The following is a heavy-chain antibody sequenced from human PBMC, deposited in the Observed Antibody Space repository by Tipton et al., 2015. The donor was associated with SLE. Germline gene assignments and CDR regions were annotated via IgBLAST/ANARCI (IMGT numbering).Heavy chain of an antibody. CDR1: GHSIRSGYY. CDR2: ISHSGST. J-gene: IGHJ3*02. Sequence: TLSLTCEVSGHSIRSGYYWGWIRQPPGKGLEWIGSISHSGSTYYNPSLKSRVTISVDTSKNQFSLKVTSVTAADTAVYYCARHLDGTYGSHAFDIWGQGTMVTVSS. CDR3: ARHLDGTYGSHAFDI. D-gene: IGHD1-26*01. V-gene: IGHV4-38-2*01.